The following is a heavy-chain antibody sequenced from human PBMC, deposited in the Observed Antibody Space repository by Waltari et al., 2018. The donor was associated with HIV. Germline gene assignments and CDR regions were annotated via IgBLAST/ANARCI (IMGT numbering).Heavy chain of an antibody. D-gene: IGHD2-15*01. V-gene: IGHV3-48*01. CDR1: GFTFSDYN. J-gene: IGHJ6*02. Sequence: EVQLVESGGKLVQPGGSLRLSCLASGFTFSDYNMNWVRQGPGKGLEWVAYISATGTTIFYANSGKGRFTVSRDNVENSLYLDMSSLRAEDTGDYYCARCETVVTPFINKYLGLDVWGPGTTVTVSS. CDR3: ARCETVVTPFINKYLGLDV. CDR2: ISATGTTI.